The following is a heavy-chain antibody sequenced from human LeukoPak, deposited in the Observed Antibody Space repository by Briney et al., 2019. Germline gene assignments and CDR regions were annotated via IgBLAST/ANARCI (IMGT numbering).Heavy chain of an antibody. CDR3: ARAGYSSSPLYYFDY. V-gene: IGHV1-2*04. CDR1: GYTFTGYY. Sequence: ASVTVSCKASGYTFTGYYMHWVRQAPGQGLEWMGWINPNSGGTNYAQKFQGWVTMTRDTSISTAYMELSRLRSDDTAVYYCARAGYSSSPLYYFDYWGRGTLVTVSS. J-gene: IGHJ4*02. D-gene: IGHD6-13*01. CDR2: INPNSGGT.